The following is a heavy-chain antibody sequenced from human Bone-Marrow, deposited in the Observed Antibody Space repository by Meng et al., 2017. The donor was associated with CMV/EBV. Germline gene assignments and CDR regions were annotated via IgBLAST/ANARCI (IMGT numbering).Heavy chain of an antibody. J-gene: IGHJ4*02. CDR1: GGSFSGYY. CDR2: INHSGST. CDR3: ARGAGLDY. V-gene: IGHV4-34*01. Sequence: SDTLSLTCAVYGGSFSGYYWSWIRQPPGKGLEWIREINHSGSTNYNPSLKSRVTISVDTSKNQFSLKLSSVTASDTAVYYCARGAGLDYWGQGTLVTVSS.